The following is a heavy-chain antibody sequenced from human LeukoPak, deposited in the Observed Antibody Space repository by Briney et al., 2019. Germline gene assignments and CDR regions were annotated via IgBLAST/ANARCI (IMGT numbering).Heavy chain of an antibody. Sequence: PSETLSLTCTVSGGSISSSSYYWGWIRQPPGKGLEWIGEIYHSGSTNYNPSLKSRVTISVDKSKNQFSLKLSSVTAADTAVYYCARIPPYCSGGSCYSSQFDPWGQGTLVTVSS. CDR1: GGSISSSSYY. J-gene: IGHJ5*02. V-gene: IGHV4-39*07. CDR2: IYHSGST. D-gene: IGHD2-15*01. CDR3: ARIPPYCSGGSCYSSQFDP.